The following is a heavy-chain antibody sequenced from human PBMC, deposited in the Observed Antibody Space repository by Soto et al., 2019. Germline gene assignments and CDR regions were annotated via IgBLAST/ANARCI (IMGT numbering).Heavy chain of an antibody. J-gene: IGHJ4*02. CDR1: GGTFSTST. V-gene: IGHV1-69*08. CDR2: TIPLLNVA. D-gene: IGHD5-12*01. CDR3: ARDSPIGSTFSGYDAIAS. Sequence: QVQLVQSGAEVKKPGSSVKVSCKASGGTFSTSTFTWVRQAPGQGLEWMGRTIPLLNVADYAQDFQGRLTITADKPTSTTHLELTSLTSKDTAVYYCARDSPIGSTFSGYDAIASWGQGTLVTVSS.